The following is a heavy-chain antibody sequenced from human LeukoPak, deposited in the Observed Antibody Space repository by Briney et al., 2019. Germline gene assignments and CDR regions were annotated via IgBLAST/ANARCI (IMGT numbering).Heavy chain of an antibody. J-gene: IGHJ6*03. Sequence: GGSLRLSCAASGFTFSSYWMSWVRQAPGKGLEWVANIKQDGSEKYYMDSVKGRFTISRDNAKNSLYLQMNSLRAEDTAVYYCARDLIRGYMDVWGKGTTVTVSS. CDR3: ARDLIRGYMDV. D-gene: IGHD3-16*01. V-gene: IGHV3-7*01. CDR1: GFTFSSYW. CDR2: IKQDGSEK.